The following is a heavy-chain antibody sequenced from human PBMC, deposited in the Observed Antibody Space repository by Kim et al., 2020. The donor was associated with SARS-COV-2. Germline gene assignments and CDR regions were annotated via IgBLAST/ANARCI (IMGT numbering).Heavy chain of an antibody. V-gene: IGHV1-18*01. CDR2: ISAYNGNT. J-gene: IGHJ4*02. D-gene: IGHD5-12*01. CDR3: ARGTRYGGYDYSDY. Sequence: ASVKVSCKASGYTFTIYGISWVRQAPGQGLEWMGWISAYNGNTNYAQKLQGRVTMTTDTSTSTAYMELRSLRSDDTAVYCCARGTRYGGYDYSDYWGQGTLVTVSS. CDR1: GYTFTIYG.